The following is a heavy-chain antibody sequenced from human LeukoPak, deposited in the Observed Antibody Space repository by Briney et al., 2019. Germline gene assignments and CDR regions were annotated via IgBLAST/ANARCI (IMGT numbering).Heavy chain of an antibody. CDR1: GFSFSNFA. Sequence: GGSLRLSCAASGFSFSNFAMTWVRQAPGRGLEWVSTIRADVGTTNYADSVKGRFTISRDNAKNTLYLQMNSLGAEDTAVYYCTTVLSSNRYNLCDYWDQGTLVTVSS. D-gene: IGHD6-13*01. CDR2: IRADVGTT. V-gene: IGHV3-23*01. CDR3: TTVLSSNRYNLCDY. J-gene: IGHJ4*02.